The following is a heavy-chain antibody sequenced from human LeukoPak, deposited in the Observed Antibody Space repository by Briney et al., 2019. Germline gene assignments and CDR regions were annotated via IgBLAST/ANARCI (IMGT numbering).Heavy chain of an antibody. V-gene: IGHV4-31*03. J-gene: IGHJ3*02. D-gene: IGHD1-26*01. CDR3: ATGATLAFDI. CDR2: IYYSGST. Sequence: KPSETLSLTCTVSGGSISSGGYYWSWIRQHPGKGLEWIGYIYYSGSTYYNPSLKSRVTISVDTSKNQFSLKLSSVTAADTAVYYCATGATLAFDIWGQGTMVTVSS. CDR1: GGSISSGGYY.